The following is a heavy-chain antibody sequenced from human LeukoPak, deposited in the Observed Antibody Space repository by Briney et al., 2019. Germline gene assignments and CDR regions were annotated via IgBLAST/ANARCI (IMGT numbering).Heavy chain of an antibody. CDR2: INHSGST. CDR3: ARHRHYGSGNLWFDP. J-gene: IGHJ5*02. Sequence: SETLSLTCAVYGGSFSGYYWSWIRQPPGKGLEWIGEINHSGSTNYNPSLKSRVTISVDTSKNQFSLKLSSVTAADTAVYYCARHRHYGSGNLWFDPWGQGTLVTVSS. D-gene: IGHD3-10*01. V-gene: IGHV4-34*01. CDR1: GGSFSGYY.